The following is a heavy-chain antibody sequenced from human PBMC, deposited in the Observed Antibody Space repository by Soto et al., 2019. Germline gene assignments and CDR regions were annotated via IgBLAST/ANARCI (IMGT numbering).Heavy chain of an antibody. D-gene: IGHD4-17*01. CDR2: IYYSGTT. J-gene: IGHJ4*02. CDR1: SRSISSSSSY. Sequence: QLQLQESGPGLVKPSETLSLTCTVSSRSISSSSSYWGCSRPPTGKEMEWIGSIYYSGTTTYNPSLRVRVTISIDSSTTQLALKWNTADAADTAVYDCVAQDYCATGYYFETWGQGTLVTVSS. CDR3: VAQDYCATGYYFET. V-gene: IGHV4-39*01.